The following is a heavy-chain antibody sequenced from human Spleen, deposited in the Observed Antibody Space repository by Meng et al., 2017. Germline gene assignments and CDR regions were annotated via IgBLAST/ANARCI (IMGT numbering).Heavy chain of an antibody. V-gene: IGHV4-39*07. D-gene: IGHD3-10*01. J-gene: IGHJ1*01. CDR1: GGSISSSSYY. CDR3: LRGSGGSV. CDR2: IFYSGIT. Sequence: QLQLQESGPGRVKPSETLSLTCTVSGGSISSSSYYWGWIRQPPGKGLQWIGSIFYSGITYYNPSLKSRVSMSIDKSKNQFSLKLTSVTAADTAVYHCLRGSGGSVWGQGTLVTVSS.